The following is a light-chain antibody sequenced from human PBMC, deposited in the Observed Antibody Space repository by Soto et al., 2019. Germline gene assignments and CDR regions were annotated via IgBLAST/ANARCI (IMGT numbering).Light chain of an antibody. CDR3: QQYGSSPGT. V-gene: IGKV2-40*01. Sequence: IVLTQAPLSLPVIPGEASSISFMSSQILFYRDDGKTYLAWYLQRPGQSPQLLIYMLSHRASGVPDRFSGSGSGTDFTLTISRLEPEDFAVYYCQQYGSSPGTFGQGTKV. J-gene: IGKJ1*01. CDR1: QILFYRDDGKTY. CDR2: MLS.